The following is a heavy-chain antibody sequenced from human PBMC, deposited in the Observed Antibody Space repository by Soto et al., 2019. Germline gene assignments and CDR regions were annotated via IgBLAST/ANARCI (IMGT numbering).Heavy chain of an antibody. D-gene: IGHD2-15*01. V-gene: IGHV6-1*01. J-gene: IGHJ5*02. CDR1: GDSVSTNSAT. CDR2: TYYRSKWYN. CDR3: ASAVYCSGGSCSFDP. Sequence: SQTLSLTCAISGDSVSTNSATWDWIRQSPSRGLEWLGRTYYRSKWYNDYAVSVKGRITINPDTSNNQFSLKLTSVTAADTAVYYCASAVYCSGGSCSFDPWGQGTLVTVSS.